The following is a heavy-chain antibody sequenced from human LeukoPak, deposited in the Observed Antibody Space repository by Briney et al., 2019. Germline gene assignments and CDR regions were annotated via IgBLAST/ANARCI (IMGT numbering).Heavy chain of an antibody. CDR1: GGSFSGYY. V-gene: IGHV4-34*01. D-gene: IGHD6-19*01. J-gene: IGHJ4*02. CDR3: ARKWGYSSGWLAY. CDR2: INHSGST. Sequence: SETLSLTCAVYGGSFSGYYWSWIRQPPGKGLEWIGEINHSGSTNYNPSLKSRVTISVDTSKNQFSLKLSSVTAADTAVYYCARKWGYSSGWLAYWGQGTLVTVSS.